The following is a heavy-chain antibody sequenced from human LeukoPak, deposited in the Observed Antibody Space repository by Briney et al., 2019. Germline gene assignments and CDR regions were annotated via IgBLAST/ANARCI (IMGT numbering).Heavy chain of an antibody. D-gene: IGHD3-3*01. V-gene: IGHV1-69*05. J-gene: IGHJ4*02. Sequence: SVKVSCKASGGTFSSYAISWVRQAPGQGLEWMGGIIPIFGTANYAQKFQGRVTITTDESTSTAYMELSSLRSEDTAVYYCARDSPWDDFWSGWGQGTLVTVSS. CDR1: GGTFSSYA. CDR3: ARDSPWDDFWSG. CDR2: IIPIFGTA.